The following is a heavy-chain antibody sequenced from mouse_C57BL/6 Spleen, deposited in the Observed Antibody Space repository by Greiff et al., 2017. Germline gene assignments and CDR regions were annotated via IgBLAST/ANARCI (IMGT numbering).Heavy chain of an antibody. CDR1: GFTFSSYG. V-gene: IGHV5-6*02. CDR3: ARGVGSYNYFDY. CDR2: ISSGGSYT. Sequence: EVKLVESGGDLVKPGGSLKLSCAASGFTFSSYGMSWVRQTPDKRLEWVATISSGGSYTYYPDSVKGRFTISRDNAKNTLYLQMSSLKSEDTAMYYCARGVGSYNYFDYWGQGTTLTVSS. D-gene: IGHD1-1*02. J-gene: IGHJ2*01.